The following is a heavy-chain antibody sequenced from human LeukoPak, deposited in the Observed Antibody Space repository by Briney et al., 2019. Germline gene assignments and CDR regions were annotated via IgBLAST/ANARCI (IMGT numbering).Heavy chain of an antibody. Sequence: SETLSLTCTVSGGSIRSNYWSWIRQPPGKGLEWIGYMYYSGSTNYNPSLKSRVTISVDTSKNQFSLKLTSVTAADTAVYYCAREGFSAPSDGFDIWGQGTMVTVSS. CDR1: GGSIRSNY. V-gene: IGHV4-59*01. CDR2: MYYSGST. J-gene: IGHJ3*02. CDR3: AREGFSAPSDGFDI.